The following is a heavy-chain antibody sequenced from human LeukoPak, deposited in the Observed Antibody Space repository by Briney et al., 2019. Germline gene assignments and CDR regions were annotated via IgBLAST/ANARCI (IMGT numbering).Heavy chain of an antibody. D-gene: IGHD1-26*01. Sequence: SETLSLTCAVYGGSFSGYYWTWIRQPPGKGLEWIGEINHSGSTNYNTSLKSRVTISVDTSKNQFSLKLSSVTAADTVVYYCAGSIVGISSWFDPWGQGTLVTVSS. CDR3: AGSIVGISSWFDP. CDR2: INHSGST. CDR1: GGSFSGYY. J-gene: IGHJ5*02. V-gene: IGHV4-34*01.